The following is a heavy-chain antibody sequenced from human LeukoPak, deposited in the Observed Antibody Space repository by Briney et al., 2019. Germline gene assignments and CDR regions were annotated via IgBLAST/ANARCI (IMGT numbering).Heavy chain of an antibody. V-gene: IGHV3-7*01. Sequence: GGSLRLSCVASGLTFSSQWMTWVRQAPGKGLEWLANIGGDGRRKFYEDSVEGRFTISRDNAESSLYLQMNSLRAEDTAVYYCASFPPYMVRTDAFDIWGQGTMVTVSS. D-gene: IGHD3-10*01. CDR2: IGGDGRRK. J-gene: IGHJ3*02. CDR3: ASFPPYMVRTDAFDI. CDR1: GLTFSSQW.